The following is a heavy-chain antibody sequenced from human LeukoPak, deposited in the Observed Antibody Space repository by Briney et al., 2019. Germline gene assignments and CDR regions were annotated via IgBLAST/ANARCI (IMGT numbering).Heavy chain of an antibody. D-gene: IGHD3-16*01. J-gene: IGHJ6*03. CDR1: GFTVSSNY. Sequence: GGSLRLSCAVSGFTVSSNYMSWVRQAPGKGLEWVSIIYSGGTTCYADSAKGRFTISRAESKSTLHLQMSSLRTEHTAVYYCAKSVAAAYYYMDVWGKGTTVTVS. V-gene: IGHV3-53*01. CDR2: IYSGGTT. CDR3: AKSVAAAYYYMDV.